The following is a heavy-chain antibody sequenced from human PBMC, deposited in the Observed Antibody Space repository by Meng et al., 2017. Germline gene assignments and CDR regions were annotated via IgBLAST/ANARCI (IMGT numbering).Heavy chain of an antibody. CDR3: AREGRVDFDY. V-gene: IGHV7-4-1*02. D-gene: IGHD1-26*01. CDR1: GYTCTRHA. CDR2: INTNTGNP. Sequence: QSGSEVNKPGASVNVSVKAAGYTCTRHAMNWVRQAPGQGLEWMGWINTNTGNPTYAQGFTGRFVFSLDTSVSTAYLQISSLKAEDTAVYYCAREGRVDFDYWGQGTLVTVSS. J-gene: IGHJ4*02.